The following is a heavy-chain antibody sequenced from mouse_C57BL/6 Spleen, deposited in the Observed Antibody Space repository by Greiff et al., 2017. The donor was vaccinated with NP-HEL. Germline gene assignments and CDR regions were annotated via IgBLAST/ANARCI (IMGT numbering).Heavy chain of an antibody. D-gene: IGHD2-1*01. CDR2: IDPSDSYT. CDR3: ERKGGNYVDAMDY. V-gene: IGHV1-50*01. Sequence: QVQLQQPGAELVKPGASVKLSCKASGYTFTSYWMQWVKQRPGQGLEWIGEIDPSDSYTNYNQKFKGKATLTVDTSSSTAYMQLSSLTSEDSAVYYCERKGGNYVDAMDYWGQGTSVTVSS. CDR1: GYTFTSYW. J-gene: IGHJ4*01.